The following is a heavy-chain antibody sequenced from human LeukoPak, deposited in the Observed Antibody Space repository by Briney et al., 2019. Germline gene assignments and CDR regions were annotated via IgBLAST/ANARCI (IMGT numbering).Heavy chain of an antibody. V-gene: IGHV3-7*01. CDR3: ARTSSYYDILTGYFNYFDY. J-gene: IGHJ4*02. CDR2: IKQDGSEK. Sequence: ETLSLTCAVYGGSFSGYYWSWVRQAPGKGLEWVANIKQDGSEKYYVDSVKGRFTISRGNAKNSLYLQMNSLRAEDTAVYYCARTSSYYDILTGYFNYFDYWGQGTLVTVSS. D-gene: IGHD3-9*01. CDR1: GGSFSGYY.